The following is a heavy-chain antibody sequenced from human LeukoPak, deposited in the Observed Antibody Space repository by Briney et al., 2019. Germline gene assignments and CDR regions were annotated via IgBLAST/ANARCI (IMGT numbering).Heavy chain of an antibody. CDR2: IWYDGSNK. CDR1: GFTFSSYG. V-gene: IGHV3-33*06. D-gene: IGHD5-12*01. CDR3: AKEHSGYDLGYFDY. Sequence: PGRSLRLSCAASGFTFSSYGMHWVRQAPGKRLEWVAVIWYDGSNKYYADSVKGRFTISRDNSKNTLYLQMNSLRAEDTAVYYCAKEHSGYDLGYFDYWGQGTLVTVSS. J-gene: IGHJ4*02.